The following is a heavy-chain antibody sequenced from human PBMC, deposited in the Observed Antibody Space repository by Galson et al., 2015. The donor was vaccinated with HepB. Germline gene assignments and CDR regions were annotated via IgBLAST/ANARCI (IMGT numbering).Heavy chain of an antibody. Sequence: SLRLSCAASGSAFSDYYMTWIRQAPGEGLEWISYSSRRSDYENYADSVKGRFTISRDNAKSSLYLQMTTLRADDTAVYYCARSSGYGAGPFDSWGQGTLVIVSS. J-gene: IGHJ5*01. CDR3: ARSSGYGAGPFDS. CDR1: GSAFSDYY. CDR2: SSRRSDYE. V-gene: IGHV3-11*03. D-gene: IGHD3-10*01.